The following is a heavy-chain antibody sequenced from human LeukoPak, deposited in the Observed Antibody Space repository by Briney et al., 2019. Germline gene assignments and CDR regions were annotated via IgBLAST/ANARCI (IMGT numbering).Heavy chain of an antibody. CDR1: GGSISSGGYS. V-gene: IGHV4-30-2*01. J-gene: IGHJ6*02. D-gene: IGHD4-23*01. CDR2: IYHSGST. Sequence: PSETLSLTCAVSGGSISSGGYSWSWIRQPPGKGLGWIGYIYHSGSTYYNPSLKSRVTISVDRSKNQFSLKLSSVTAADTAVYYCARGAYGGNSYYYYGMDVWGQGTAVTVSS. CDR3: ARGAYGGNSYYYYGMDV.